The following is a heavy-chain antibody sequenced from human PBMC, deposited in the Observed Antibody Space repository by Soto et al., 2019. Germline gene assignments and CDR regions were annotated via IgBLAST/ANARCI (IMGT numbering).Heavy chain of an antibody. CDR1: PFTFSSDG. V-gene: IGHV3-30*18. J-gene: IGHJ4*02. CDR2: ISYDVINR. CDR3: AKTANYYISDY. Sequence: QPEVTLRLSCAAAPFTFSSDGMHWVRHAPGNGLYSAAVISYDVINRXXAHSVKGXXTISIDNSKNTLYLQXNPLRAEDTAVYYCAKTANYYISDYWGPGT. D-gene: IGHD3-9*01.